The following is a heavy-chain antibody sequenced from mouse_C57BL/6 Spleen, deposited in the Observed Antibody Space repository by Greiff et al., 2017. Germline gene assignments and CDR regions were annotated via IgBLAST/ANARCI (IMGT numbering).Heavy chain of an antibody. J-gene: IGHJ4*01. CDR2: IDPSDSYT. V-gene: IGHV1-69*01. Sequence: QVQLQQPGAELVMPGASVKLSCKASGYTFTSYWMHWVKQRPGQGLEWIGEIDPSDSYTNYNQKFKGKSTLTVDKSSSTAYMQLSSLTSEDSAVYYCARSLGGYAMDYWGQGTSVTVSS. CDR3: ARSLGGYAMDY. D-gene: IGHD4-1*01. CDR1: GYTFTSYW.